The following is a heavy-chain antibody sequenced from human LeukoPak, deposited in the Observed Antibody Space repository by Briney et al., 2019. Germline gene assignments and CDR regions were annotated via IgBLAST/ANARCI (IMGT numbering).Heavy chain of an antibody. D-gene: IGHD2-2*01. CDR3: ARHKSYCTTSTCYYTDS. J-gene: IGHJ5*01. V-gene: IGHV4-38-2*01. CDR1: GYSISSGYY. Sequence: SETLSLTCGVSGYSISSGYYWGWIRQPPGKGLEWIENMYHGGSTDYNPSLKSRVTVSIDTSKNQFSLNLRSVTAADTAVYYCARHKSYCTTSTCYYTDSWGQGTLVTVSS. CDR2: MYHGGST.